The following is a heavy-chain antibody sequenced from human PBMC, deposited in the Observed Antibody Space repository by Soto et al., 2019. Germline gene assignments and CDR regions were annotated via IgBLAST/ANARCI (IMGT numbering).Heavy chain of an antibody. Sequence: QVQLVESGGGVVQPGRSLRLSCAASGFTFSSYGMHWVRQAPGKGLEWVAVIWYDGSNKYYADSVKGRFSISRDNSKNTLYLQMNSLRAEDTAVYYCARTFEYSSSSDYYYYGMDVWGQGPRSPSP. D-gene: IGHD6-6*01. CDR2: IWYDGSNK. CDR1: GFTFSSYG. J-gene: IGHJ6*02. V-gene: IGHV3-33*01. CDR3: ARTFEYSSSSDYYYYGMDV.